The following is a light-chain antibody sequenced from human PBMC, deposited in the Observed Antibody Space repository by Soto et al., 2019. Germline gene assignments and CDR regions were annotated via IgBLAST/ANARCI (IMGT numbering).Light chain of an antibody. Sequence: DIQMTQSPSSVSASVGDRVTITCRASQAIRSWLAWYQQKPGKAPNLLIYAASSLQSGVPSRFSGSGSGTDFTITISSLQPEDFATYYCQQANSFPLTFGQGTKLEIK. J-gene: IGKJ2*01. V-gene: IGKV1-12*01. CDR1: QAIRSW. CDR3: QQANSFPLT. CDR2: AAS.